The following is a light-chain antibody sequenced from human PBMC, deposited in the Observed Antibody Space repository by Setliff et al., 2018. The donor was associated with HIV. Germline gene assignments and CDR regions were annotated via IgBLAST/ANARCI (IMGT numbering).Light chain of an antibody. CDR3: NSYTSSDTYG. J-gene: IGLJ1*01. CDR2: DVA. CDR1: SNDIGSYNY. Sequence: QSVLTQPASVSGSPGQSITISCNGTSNDIGSYNYVSWYQQHPGKAPKLVIYDVAQRPSGGSSRFSGSKSGDTASLTISGLQTEDEADYYCNSYTSSDTYGFGTGTKVTVL. V-gene: IGLV2-14*03.